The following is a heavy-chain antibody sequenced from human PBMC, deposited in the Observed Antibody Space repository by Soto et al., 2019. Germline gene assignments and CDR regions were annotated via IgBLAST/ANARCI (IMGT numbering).Heavy chain of an antibody. CDR2: ISGSGGST. V-gene: IGHV3-23*01. D-gene: IGHD3-22*01. J-gene: IGHJ6*02. CDR3: AKGIRSSYYDSSGFDYYYYGMDV. Sequence: GGSLRLSCAASGFTFSSYAMSWVRQAPGKGLEWVSAISGSGGSTYYADSVKGRFTISRDNSKNTLYLQMNSLRAEDTAVYYWAKGIRSSYYDSSGFDYYYYGMDVWGQGTKVTVSS. CDR1: GFTFSSYA.